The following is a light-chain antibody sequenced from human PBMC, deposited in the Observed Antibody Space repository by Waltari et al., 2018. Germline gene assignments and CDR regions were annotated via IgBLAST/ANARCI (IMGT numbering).Light chain of an antibody. Sequence: DIVLTQSPATLSLSPGERVTLSCRASQTVSSYVAWYQQIPGQAPRLLIYDASIRVPGTPARFSGRGSGTDFPLSISSLEPEDFAVYYCQHRSNWPPGLTFGGGTKVEIK. V-gene: IGKV3-11*01. CDR3: QHRSNWPPGLT. CDR1: QTVSSY. CDR2: DAS. J-gene: IGKJ4*01.